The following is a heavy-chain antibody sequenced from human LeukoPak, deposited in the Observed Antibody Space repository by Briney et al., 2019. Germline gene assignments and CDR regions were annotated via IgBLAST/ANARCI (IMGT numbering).Heavy chain of an antibody. CDR1: GFTFSSYS. Sequence: GGSLRLSCAASGFTFSSYSMNWVRQAPGKGLEWVSSISSSSSYIYYADSVKGRFTISRDNAKNSLYLQMNSLRAEDTAVYYCARLDSGIAAAIDYWGQGTLVTVSS. CDR3: ARLDSGIAAAIDY. V-gene: IGHV3-21*01. D-gene: IGHD6-13*01. J-gene: IGHJ4*02. CDR2: ISSSSSYI.